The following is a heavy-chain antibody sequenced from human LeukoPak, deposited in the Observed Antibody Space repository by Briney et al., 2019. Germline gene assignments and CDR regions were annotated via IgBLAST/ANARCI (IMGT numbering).Heavy chain of an antibody. CDR3: ARADSSGYYYRRTPGAFDI. CDR1: GYSFPNYW. J-gene: IGHJ3*02. CDR2: IYPGDSDT. D-gene: IGHD3-22*01. Sequence: GESLKISCKVSGYSFPNYWIGWVRQMPGKGLEWMNIIYPGDSDTRYSPSFQGQVTISADKSISTAYLQWSSLKASDTAMYYCARADSSGYYYRRTPGAFDIWGQGTMVTVSS. V-gene: IGHV5-51*01.